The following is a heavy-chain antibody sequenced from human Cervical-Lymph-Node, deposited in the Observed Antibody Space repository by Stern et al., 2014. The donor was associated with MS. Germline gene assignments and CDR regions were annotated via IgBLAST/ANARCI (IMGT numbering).Heavy chain of an antibody. CDR1: GYTFSDYY. J-gene: IGHJ6*02. V-gene: IGHV1-2*02. D-gene: IGHD1-26*01. CDR3: ARGGATRYNMDV. Sequence: VQLVESGAAVEKPGASLKVSCKASGYTFSDYYIHWVRQAPGQGLEWMGWINPNSGGTNYVQKLQGSVTMTSDTSIDTADMELNSLTSDDTAMFYCARGGATRYNMDVWGQGTTIIVS. CDR2: INPNSGGT.